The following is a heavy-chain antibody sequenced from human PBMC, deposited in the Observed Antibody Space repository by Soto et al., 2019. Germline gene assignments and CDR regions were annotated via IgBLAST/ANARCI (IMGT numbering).Heavy chain of an antibody. Sequence: PSENLSLTCSFSTYSINIGFFWDWIRQPPGKGLEWIWSIFHTGDTYYNPSLKSRITMSVDTSRNQFSLKLTSLTAADTAVYYCARDTNSLDPWGQGTMVTGSS. D-gene: IGHD3-16*01. CDR3: ARDTNSLDP. V-gene: IGHV4-38-2*02. J-gene: IGHJ5*02. CDR1: TYSINIGFF. CDR2: IFHTGDT.